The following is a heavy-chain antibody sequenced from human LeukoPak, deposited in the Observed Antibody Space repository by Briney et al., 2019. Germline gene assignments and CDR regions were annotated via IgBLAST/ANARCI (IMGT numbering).Heavy chain of an antibody. CDR2: INAGNGNT. D-gene: IGHD6-13*01. CDR3: ARDMGIAAAGIAY. CDR1: GYTFTSYA. Sequence: ASVKVSCKASGYTFTSYAMHWVRQAPGQRLEWMGWINAGNGNTKYSQKFQGRVTITRDTSASTAYMELSSLRSEDTAVYYCARDMGIAAAGIAYWGQGTLVTVSS. J-gene: IGHJ4*02. V-gene: IGHV1-3*01.